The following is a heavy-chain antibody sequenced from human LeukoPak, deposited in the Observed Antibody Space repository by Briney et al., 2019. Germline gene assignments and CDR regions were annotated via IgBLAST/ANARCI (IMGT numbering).Heavy chain of an antibody. J-gene: IGHJ6*02. CDR1: GFSISTSGVG. V-gene: IGHV2-5*02. D-gene: IGHD6-19*01. CDR3: ARAVGWPNYYDMDV. CDR2: LYLDDDK. Sequence: SGPSLVKPTQTLTLTCTFSGFSISTSGVGVAWIRQPPGEALEWLALLYLDDDKRYSPSLKTRLTITEDTSKKQVVLTMTNMDPVDTATYYCARAVGWPNYYDMDVWGQGTTVTVS.